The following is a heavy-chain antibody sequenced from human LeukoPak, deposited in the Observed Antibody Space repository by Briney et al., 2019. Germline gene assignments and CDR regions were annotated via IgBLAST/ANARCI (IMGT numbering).Heavy chain of an antibody. CDR1: GFTFSSHS. D-gene: IGHD3-10*01. CDR3: ARDRSGLLWFGELNYFDY. Sequence: GGSLRLSCAASGFTFSSHSMNWVRQAPGKGLEWVSSISSSSSYIYYADSVKGRFTISRDNAKNSLYLQMNSLRAEDTAVYYCARDRSGLLWFGELNYFDYWGQGTLVTVSS. J-gene: IGHJ4*02. CDR2: ISSSSSYI. V-gene: IGHV3-21*01.